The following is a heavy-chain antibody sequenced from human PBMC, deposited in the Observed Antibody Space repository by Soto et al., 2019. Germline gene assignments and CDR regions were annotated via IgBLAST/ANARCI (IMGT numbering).Heavy chain of an antibody. CDR3: AKGDYDILTGPDY. CDR1: GFTFDDYA. Sequence: GGSLRLSCAASGFTFDDYAMHWVRLAPGKGLEWVSGISWNSGSIGYADSVKGRFTISRDNAKNSLYLQMNSLRAEDTALYYCAKGDYDILTGPDYWGQGTLVTVS. J-gene: IGHJ4*02. D-gene: IGHD3-9*01. V-gene: IGHV3-9*01. CDR2: ISWNSGSI.